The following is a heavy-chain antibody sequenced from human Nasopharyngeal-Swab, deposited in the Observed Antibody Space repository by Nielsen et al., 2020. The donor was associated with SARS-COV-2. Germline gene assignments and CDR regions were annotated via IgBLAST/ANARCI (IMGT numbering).Heavy chain of an antibody. J-gene: IGHJ3*02. Sequence: WIRQPPGKGLEWIGYIYYSGSTYYNPSLKSRVIISVDTSKNQFSLKLSSVTAADTAVYYCARAAITMIVVVSAFDIWGQGTMVTVSS. CDR3: ARAAITMIVVVSAFDI. D-gene: IGHD3-22*01. CDR2: IYYSGST. V-gene: IGHV4-31*02.